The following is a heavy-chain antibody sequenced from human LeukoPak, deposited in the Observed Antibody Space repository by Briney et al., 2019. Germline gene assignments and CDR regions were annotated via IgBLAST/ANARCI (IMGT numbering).Heavy chain of an antibody. CDR1: GGTFSSYA. Sequence: ASVKVSCKASGGTFSSYAISWVRQAPGQGLEWMGGIIPIFGTANHAQKFQGRVTITTDESTSTAYMELSSLRSEDTAVYYCARGTSGSYSRFDYWGQGTLVTVSS. V-gene: IGHV1-69*05. J-gene: IGHJ4*02. CDR2: IIPIFGTA. D-gene: IGHD1-26*01. CDR3: ARGTSGSYSRFDY.